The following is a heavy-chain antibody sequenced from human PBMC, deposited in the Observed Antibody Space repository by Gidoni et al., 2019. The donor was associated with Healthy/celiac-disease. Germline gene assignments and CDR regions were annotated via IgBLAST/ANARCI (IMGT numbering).Heavy chain of an antibody. V-gene: IGHV4-34*01. CDR3: ARIGRGYSSSSSTILYYFDY. J-gene: IGHJ4*02. Sequence: QVQLQQWGAGLLKPSETLSLTCAVYGGSFSGYSWSGIRQPPGKGLEWIGEINHSGSTNYNPSLKSRVTISLDTSKNQFSLKLSSVTAAETAVYYCARIGRGYSSSSSTILYYFDYWGQGTLVTVSS. CDR1: GGSFSGYS. CDR2: INHSGST. D-gene: IGHD6-6*01.